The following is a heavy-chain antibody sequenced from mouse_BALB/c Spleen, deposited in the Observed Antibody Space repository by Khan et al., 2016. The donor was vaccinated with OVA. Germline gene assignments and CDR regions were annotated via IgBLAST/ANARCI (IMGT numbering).Heavy chain of an antibody. J-gene: IGHJ4*01. V-gene: IGHV9-3-1*01. CDR1: GYTFTKNG. D-gene: IGHD2-12*01. Sequence: QIQLVQSGPELKKPGETVKISCKASGYTFTKNGLNWAKQAPGKGLKWMGWINTYTGEQTYAVDFRGRFASSLETSASIAYLLINNPKNEDTATYFCERVGYDGTMDYWGQGSSVTVSS. CDR3: ERVGYDGTMDY. CDR2: INTYTGEQ.